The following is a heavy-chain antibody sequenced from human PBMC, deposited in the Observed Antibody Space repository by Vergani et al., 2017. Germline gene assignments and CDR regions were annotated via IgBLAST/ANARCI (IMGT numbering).Heavy chain of an antibody. CDR1: GFIFNSYT. CDR3: ARDRGDWRYSRYFYNYYMDV. CDR2: IDSTSTYM. D-gene: IGHD2-8*02. Sequence: EVQLEESGGGLVKPGGSLRLSCAASGFIFNSYTINWVRQAPGKGLEWVASIDSTSTYMFYADSLKGRFTISRDNAKNSLYLQMNSLRVEDMAVYYCARDRGDWRYSRYFYNYYMDVWGKGTTVTVSS. V-gene: IGHV3-21*02. J-gene: IGHJ6*03.